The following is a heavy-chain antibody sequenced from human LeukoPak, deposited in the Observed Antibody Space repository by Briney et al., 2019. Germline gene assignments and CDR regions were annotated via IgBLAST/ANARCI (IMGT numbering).Heavy chain of an antibody. CDR3: ASIQLWSRHWDY. CDR2: IDYSEST. V-gene: IGHV4-61*01. D-gene: IGHD5-18*01. CDR1: GGSVSSGSYY. Sequence: SETLSLTCTVSGGSVSSGSYYWSWIRQPPGKGREWIGYIDYSESTNYNPSLKSRVTISVDTSKNQFSLKLSSVTAADTAVYYCASIQLWSRHWDYSGQGTLVTVSS. J-gene: IGHJ4*02.